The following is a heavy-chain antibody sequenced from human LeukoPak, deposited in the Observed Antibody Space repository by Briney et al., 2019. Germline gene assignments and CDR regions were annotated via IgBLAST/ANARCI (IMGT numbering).Heavy chain of an antibody. J-gene: IGHJ5*02. Sequence: SETLSLTCAVYGGSFSGYYWSWIRQPPGKGLEWIGEINHSGSTNYNPSLKSRVTISVDTSKNQFSLKLSSVTAADTAVYYCAKLYYDILTGPYNRFDPWGQGTLVTVSS. CDR2: INHSGST. V-gene: IGHV4-34*01. D-gene: IGHD3-9*01. CDR3: AKLYYDILTGPYNRFDP. CDR1: GGSFSGYY.